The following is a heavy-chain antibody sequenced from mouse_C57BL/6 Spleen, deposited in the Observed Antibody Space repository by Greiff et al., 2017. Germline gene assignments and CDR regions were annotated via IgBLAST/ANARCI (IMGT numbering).Heavy chain of an antibody. Sequence: VQLQQPGPELVKPGASVKISCKASGYTFTDYYMNWVKQSHGKSLEWIGDINPNNGGTSYTQKFKGKATLTVDKSSSTAYMALRSLTSEDSAVYYCAREPKPNNSEFSFAYWGQGTLVTVSA. J-gene: IGHJ3*01. V-gene: IGHV1-26*01. CDR2: INPNNGGT. CDR3: AREPKPNNSEFSFAY. CDR1: GYTFTDYY.